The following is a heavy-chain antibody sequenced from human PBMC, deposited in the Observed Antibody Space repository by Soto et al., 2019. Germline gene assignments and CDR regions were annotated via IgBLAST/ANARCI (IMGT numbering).Heavy chain of an antibody. Sequence: GGSLRLSCPTSGFPFSDYYMSWIRQAPGKGLEWLSHISPKSTYRNYADSVKGRFTISRDNTKSSLFLQMNSLGVEDTAVYYCVRGGGGGLFEHWGQGVLVTGS. CDR3: VRGGGGGLFEH. J-gene: IGHJ4*02. D-gene: IGHD2-21*01. CDR2: ISPKSTYR. V-gene: IGHV3-11*06. CDR1: GFPFSDYY.